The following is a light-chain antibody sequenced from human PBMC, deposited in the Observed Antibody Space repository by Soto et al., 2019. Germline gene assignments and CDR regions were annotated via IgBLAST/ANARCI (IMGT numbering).Light chain of an antibody. J-gene: IGLJ2*01. CDR3: QSYDASLSGRVV. V-gene: IGLV1-40*01. Sequence: QSVLTQPPSVSGAPGQRVTISCTGSSSNIGAGYDVHWYQQLPGTAPKLLIYGNNNRPSGVPDRFSDSKSGTSASLAITGLQAEDEADYYRQSYDASLSGRVVFGGGTKLTVL. CDR1: SSNIGAGYD. CDR2: GNN.